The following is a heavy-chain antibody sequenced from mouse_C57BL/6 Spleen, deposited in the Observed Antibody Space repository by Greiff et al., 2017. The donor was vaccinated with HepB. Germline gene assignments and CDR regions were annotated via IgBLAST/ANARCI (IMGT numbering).Heavy chain of an antibody. CDR3: ARSRDYGSSYSPMHY. V-gene: IGHV1-82*01. J-gene: IGHJ4*01. CDR1: GYAFSSSW. Sequence: QVQLKESGPELVKPGASVKISCKASGYAFSSSWMNWVKQRPGKGLEWIGRIYPGDGDTNYNGKFKGKATLTADKSSSTAYMQLSSLTSEDSAVYFCARSRDYGSSYSPMHYWGQGTSVTVSS. D-gene: IGHD1-1*01. CDR2: IYPGDGDT.